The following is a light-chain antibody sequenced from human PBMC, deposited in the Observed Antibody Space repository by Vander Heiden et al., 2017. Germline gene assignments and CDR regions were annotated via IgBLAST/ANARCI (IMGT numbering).Light chain of an antibody. J-gene: IGLJ7*01. CDR3: QVWDTTADQGV. CDR2: HDS. Sequence: SYVLTQPPPVAVAPGQTARIPSGGNHIGSKSVHWYQQKPGRAPVVVVNHDSDRPSGIPARFSGSNSGNTATLTISRVEAGDEADYYCQVWDTTADQGVFGGGTKLTVL. CDR1: HIGSKS. V-gene: IGLV3-21*02.